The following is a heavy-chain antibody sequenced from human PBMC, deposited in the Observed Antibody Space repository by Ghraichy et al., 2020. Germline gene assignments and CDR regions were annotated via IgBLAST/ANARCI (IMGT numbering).Heavy chain of an antibody. CDR3: AREKYYDSDAFDI. CDR1: GYTFTGYY. J-gene: IGHJ3*02. Sequence: ASVKVSCKASGYTFTGYYMHWVRQAPGQGLEWMGWINPNSGGTNYAQKFQGWVTMTRDTSISTAYMELSRLRSDDTAVYYCAREKYYDSDAFDIWGQGTMVTVSS. CDR2: INPNSGGT. V-gene: IGHV1-2*04. D-gene: IGHD3-22*01.